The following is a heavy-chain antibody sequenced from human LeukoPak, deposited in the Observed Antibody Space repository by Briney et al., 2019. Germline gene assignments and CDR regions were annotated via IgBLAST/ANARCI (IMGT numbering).Heavy chain of an antibody. CDR2: INPNSGGT. Sequence: GASVKVSCKASGYTFTSYGISWVRQAHGQGLEWMGWINPNSGGTNYAQKFQGRVTMTRDTSISTAYMELSRLRSDDTAVYYCARDSVAAAGSWGQGTLVTVSS. CDR1: GYTFTSYG. J-gene: IGHJ4*02. V-gene: IGHV1-2*02. CDR3: ARDSVAAAGS. D-gene: IGHD6-13*01.